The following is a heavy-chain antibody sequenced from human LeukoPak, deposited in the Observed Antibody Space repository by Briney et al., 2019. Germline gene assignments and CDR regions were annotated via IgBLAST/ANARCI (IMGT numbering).Heavy chain of an antibody. J-gene: IGHJ4*02. CDR3: ARDKVYYGSGTYGY. D-gene: IGHD3-10*01. CDR2: INSDGSRT. V-gene: IGHV3-74*01. Sequence: TGGSLRLSCAASGFTFSSYWMHWVRQVPRKGLVWVSHINSDGSRTIYADSVKGRFNISRDNAKNTLYLQMNSLRAEDTAVYFCARDKVYYGSGTYGYWGQGTLVTVSS. CDR1: GFTFSSYW.